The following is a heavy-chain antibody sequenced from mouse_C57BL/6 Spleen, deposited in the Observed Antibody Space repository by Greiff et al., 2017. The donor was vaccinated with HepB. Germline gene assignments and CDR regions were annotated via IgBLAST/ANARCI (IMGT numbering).Heavy chain of an antibody. Sequence: QVQLQQSGAELVKPGASVKISCKASGYAFSSYWMNWVKQRPGKGLEWIGQIYPGDGDTNYNGKFKGKATLTADKSSSTAYMQLSSLTSEDSAVYFCARGLITTVVAFDYWGQGTTLTVSS. CDR1: GYAFSSYW. CDR2: IYPGDGDT. V-gene: IGHV1-80*01. CDR3: ARGLITTVVAFDY. D-gene: IGHD1-1*01. J-gene: IGHJ2*01.